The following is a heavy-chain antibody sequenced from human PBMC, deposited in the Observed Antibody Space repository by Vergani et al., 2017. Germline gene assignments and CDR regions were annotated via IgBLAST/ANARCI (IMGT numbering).Heavy chain of an antibody. CDR2: IYTSGST. CDR3: VRVVKGGNWIDP. D-gene: IGHD4-23*01. CDR1: GGSISSGSYY. J-gene: IGHJ5*02. Sequence: QVQLQESGPGLVKPSQTLSLTCPVSGGSISSGSYYWSWIRQPAGKGLEWIGRIYTSGSTNYNPSLKSRVTISVDTSKNQISLKMVSVTAADTAVYYCVRVVKGGNWIDPWGQGTLVTVFS. V-gene: IGHV4-61*02.